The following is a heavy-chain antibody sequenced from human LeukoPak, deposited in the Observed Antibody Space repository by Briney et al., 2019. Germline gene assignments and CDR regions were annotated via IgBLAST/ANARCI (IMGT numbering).Heavy chain of an antibody. V-gene: IGHV1-2*02. CDR1: GYTFTGYY. Sequence: ASVKVSCKASGYTFTGYYMHWVRQAPGQGLEWVGWIHPNTGATHHAQKFQGRLTMTRDTSISTVYMEPTRLRSDDTAVYYCARDMGRYSGYDYDYWGQGTLVTASS. CDR3: ARDMGRYSGYDYDY. D-gene: IGHD5-12*01. J-gene: IGHJ4*02. CDR2: IHPNTGAT.